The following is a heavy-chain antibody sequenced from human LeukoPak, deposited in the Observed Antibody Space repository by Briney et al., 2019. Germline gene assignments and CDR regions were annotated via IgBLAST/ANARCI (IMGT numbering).Heavy chain of an antibody. Sequence: GEALKISFQGSGYSFTTYWIGWVRQMPGKGLEWVGIIYPGDSDTSYSPSFHGQVTISADRSIRTAYLQWSSLKASDTAMYYCARGFYGGYYYYYYLDVWGKGTTVTVSS. CDR1: GYSFTTYW. V-gene: IGHV5-51*01. D-gene: IGHD4/OR15-4a*01. CDR3: ARGFYGGYYYYYYLDV. CDR2: IYPGDSDT. J-gene: IGHJ6*03.